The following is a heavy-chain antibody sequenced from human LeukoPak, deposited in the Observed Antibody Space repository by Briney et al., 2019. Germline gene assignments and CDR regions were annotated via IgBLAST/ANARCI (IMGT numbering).Heavy chain of an antibody. V-gene: IGHV3-21*01. CDR1: GFTFSRYS. CDR3: ARDLEEYCSGGSCSLFDY. D-gene: IGHD2-15*01. CDR2: ISSSSSYI. J-gene: IGHJ4*02. Sequence: PGGSLRLSCAASGFTFSRYSMNWVRQAPEKGLEWVSSISSSSSYIYYADSVKGRFTISRHNAKNSLYLQMNSLRAEDTAVYYCARDLEEYCSGGSCSLFDYWGQGTLVTVSS.